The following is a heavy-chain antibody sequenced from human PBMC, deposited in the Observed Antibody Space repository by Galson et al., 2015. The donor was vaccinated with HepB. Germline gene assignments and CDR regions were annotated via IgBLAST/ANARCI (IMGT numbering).Heavy chain of an antibody. J-gene: IGHJ4*02. Sequence: SLRLSCAASGFTFSSYGMHWVRQAPGKGLEWVAVIWYDGSNKYYADSVKGRFTISRDNSKNTLYLQMNSLRAEDTAVYYCARDLKGYCSGGSCWPTPEFDYWGQGTLVTVSS. CDR3: ARDLKGYCSGGSCWPTPEFDY. CDR2: IWYDGSNK. V-gene: IGHV3-33*01. CDR1: GFTFSSYG. D-gene: IGHD2-15*01.